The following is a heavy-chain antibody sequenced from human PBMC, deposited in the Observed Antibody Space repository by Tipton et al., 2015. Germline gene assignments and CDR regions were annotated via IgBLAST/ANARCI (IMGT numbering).Heavy chain of an antibody. CDR1: GFTFDDYG. J-gene: IGHJ4*02. D-gene: IGHD2-2*02. Sequence: GSLRLSCAASGFTFDDYGMSWVRQVPGKGLEWVSGISWNGRRTAYADSVKGRFTISRDNAKNTLDLQMNSLRVEDTAVYYCARQGKYRALSHFDYWGQGKLVTVSS. CDR2: ISWNGRRT. V-gene: IGHV3-20*04. CDR3: ARQGKYRALSHFDY.